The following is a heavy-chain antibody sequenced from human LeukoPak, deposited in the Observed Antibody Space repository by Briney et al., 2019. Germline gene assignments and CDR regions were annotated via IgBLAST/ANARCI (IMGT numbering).Heavy chain of an antibody. CDR2: IYSGGST. Sequence: GGSLRLSCAASGFTVSSNYMSWVRQAPGQGLEWVSVIYSGGSTYYADSVKGRFTISRDNSKNTLYLQMNSLRAEDTAVYYCARVVRGLHDYWGQGTLVTVSS. V-gene: IGHV3-53*01. CDR1: GFTVSSNY. J-gene: IGHJ4*02. CDR3: ARVVRGLHDY. D-gene: IGHD1-26*01.